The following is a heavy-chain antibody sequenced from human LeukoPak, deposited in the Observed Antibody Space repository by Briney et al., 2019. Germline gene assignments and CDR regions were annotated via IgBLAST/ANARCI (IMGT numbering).Heavy chain of an antibody. V-gene: IGHV4-34*01. Sequence: SETLSPTCAVYGGSFSGYYWSWIRQPPGKGLEWIGEINHSGSTNYNPSLKSRVTISVDTSKNQFSLKLSSVTAADTAVYYCARGGSYYDILTGYPQYNWFDPWGQGTLVTVSS. J-gene: IGHJ5*02. CDR1: GGSFSGYY. CDR3: ARGGSYYDILTGYPQYNWFDP. D-gene: IGHD3-9*01. CDR2: INHSGST.